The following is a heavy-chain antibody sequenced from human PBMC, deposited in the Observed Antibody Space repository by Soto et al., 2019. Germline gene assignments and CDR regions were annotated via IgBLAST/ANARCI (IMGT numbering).Heavy chain of an antibody. CDR3: AKHRLARGIDY. J-gene: IGHJ4*02. D-gene: IGHD3-10*01. CDR2: VDSAGST. CDR1: GFTFSTYA. Sequence: GGSLRLPCLASGFTFSTYAMSWVRQAPGKGLEWVSTVDSAGSTDYADSVTGRFTISRDNSRNTLSLQMNSLRAEDTAVYYCAKHRLARGIDYWGQGTPVTVSS. V-gene: IGHV3-23*01.